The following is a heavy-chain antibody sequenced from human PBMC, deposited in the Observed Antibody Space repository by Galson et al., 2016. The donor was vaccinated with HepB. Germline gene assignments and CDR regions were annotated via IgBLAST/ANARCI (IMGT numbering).Heavy chain of an antibody. CDR1: GDSVSRNSVS. CDR3: AREGSYYIGSGVYGYFDL. CDR2: TYRRSKWYS. D-gene: IGHD3-10*01. Sequence: CAISGDSVSRNSVSWNWIRQSPSRGLEWLGRTYRRSKWYSDYAVSVKSRIIIKPDTSKNHFSLQPNSVTPDDTAVYYCAREGSYYIGSGVYGYFDLWGRGTLVTVSS. V-gene: IGHV6-1*01. J-gene: IGHJ2*01.